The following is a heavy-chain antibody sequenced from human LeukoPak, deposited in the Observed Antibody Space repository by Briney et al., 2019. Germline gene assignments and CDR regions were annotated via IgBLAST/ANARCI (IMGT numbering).Heavy chain of an antibody. CDR2: IYYSGST. J-gene: IGHJ4*02. CDR1: GGSISSHH. D-gene: IGHD3-10*01. V-gene: IGHV4-59*11. CDR3: ARARFGELLLYDY. Sequence: PSETLSLTCTVSGGSISSHHWSWIRQPPGKGLEWIGYIYYSGSTNYNPSLKSRVTISVDTSKNQISLKLSSMTAADTAVYYCARARFGELLLYDYWGQGTLVTVSS.